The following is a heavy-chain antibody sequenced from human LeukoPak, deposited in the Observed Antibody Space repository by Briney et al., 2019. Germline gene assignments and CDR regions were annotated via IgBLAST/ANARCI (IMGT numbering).Heavy chain of an antibody. CDR2: IYTGDSDT. Sequence: LGESLKISRKRPGYRFTNYWIGWVRQLPGKGPEWMGIIYTGDSDTRYSPSFKGQVTTSADKSITTAYLQWSSLKASDTAMNYLARHLRLWQNWFDPWGQGTLVTVSS. V-gene: IGHV5-51*01. D-gene: IGHD5-18*01. CDR3: ARHLRLWQNWFDP. J-gene: IGHJ5*02. CDR1: GYRFTNYW.